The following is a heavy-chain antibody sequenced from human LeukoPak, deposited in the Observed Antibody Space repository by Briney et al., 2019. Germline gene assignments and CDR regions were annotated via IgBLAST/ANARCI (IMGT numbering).Heavy chain of an antibody. CDR2: ISSSSSYI. CDR3: ASAPGGWYFDY. D-gene: IGHD6-19*01. CDR1: GFTLSSYS. Sequence: PGGSLRLSCAASGFTLSSYSMNGVRQAPGKGLEWVSSISSSSSYIYYAESVEGRFTISRDNAKNSLYLQMNSLRAEDTAVYYCASAPGGWYFDYWGQGTLVTVSS. J-gene: IGHJ4*02. V-gene: IGHV3-21*01.